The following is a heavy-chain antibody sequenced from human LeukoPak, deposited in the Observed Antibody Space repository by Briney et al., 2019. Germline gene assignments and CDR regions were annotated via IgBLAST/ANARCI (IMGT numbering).Heavy chain of an antibody. J-gene: IGHJ4*02. CDR1: GFTFSSYW. Sequence: PGGFLRLSCAASGFTFSSYWMSWVRQAPGKGLEWVANIKQDGSEKYYVDSVKGRFTISRDNAKNSLYLQMNSLRAEDTAVYYCARDPTYYYDSSGYADYWGQGTLATVSS. V-gene: IGHV3-7*01. CDR3: ARDPTYYYDSSGYADY. CDR2: IKQDGSEK. D-gene: IGHD3-22*01.